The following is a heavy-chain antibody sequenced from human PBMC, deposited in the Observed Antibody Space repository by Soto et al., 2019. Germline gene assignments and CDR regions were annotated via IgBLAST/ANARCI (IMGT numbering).Heavy chain of an antibody. V-gene: IGHV4-39*01. CDR1: GGSISSDSYY. J-gene: IGHJ4*02. Sequence: QLQLQESGPGLVKPSETLSLTCTVSGGSISSDSYYWGWIRQPPGKGLEWIGSIYYSGNTYYNPPLKSRVTISVDTSKNQFSLKLTSVTAADTAVFYCARKVGAVMGEFDSWGQGTLVTVSS. CDR2: IYYSGNT. CDR3: ARKVGAVMGEFDS. D-gene: IGHD1-26*01.